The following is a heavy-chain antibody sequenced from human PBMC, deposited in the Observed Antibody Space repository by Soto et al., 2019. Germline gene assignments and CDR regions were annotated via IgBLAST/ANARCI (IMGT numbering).Heavy chain of an antibody. CDR3: TRGASGYGNFDY. J-gene: IGHJ4*02. CDR2: INSDGSSI. D-gene: IGHD5-12*01. Sequence: EVQLVESGGGVVQPGGSLRLSCAASGFSFSTWMHWVRQAPGKGLVWLSRINSDGSSITYADSVKGRFIVSRDNAKNRLYLQINSLTAEDTAVYYCTRGASGYGNFDYWGQGVLLTVSS. V-gene: IGHV3-74*01. CDR1: GFSFSTW.